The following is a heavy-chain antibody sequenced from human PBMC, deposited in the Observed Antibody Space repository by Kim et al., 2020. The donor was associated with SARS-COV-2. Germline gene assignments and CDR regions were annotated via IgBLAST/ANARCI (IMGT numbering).Heavy chain of an antibody. J-gene: IGHJ3*02. CDR3: TRVPGRTSAFCDAFDI. Sequence: SVKGRFTISRDDSKNTDYLQMNSLKTEDTAVYYCTRVPGRTSAFCDAFDIWGQGTMVTVSS. V-gene: IGHV3-73*01. D-gene: IGHD1-1*01.